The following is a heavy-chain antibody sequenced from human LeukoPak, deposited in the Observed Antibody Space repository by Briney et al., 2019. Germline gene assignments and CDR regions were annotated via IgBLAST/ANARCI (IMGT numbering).Heavy chain of an antibody. D-gene: IGHD1-26*01. V-gene: IGHV5-51*01. J-gene: IGHJ5*02. CDR2: INPGDSDT. CDR3: ARHATTGFTVNRFDP. Sequence: GESLKISCATSGYRFTNYWIGWVRQMPGKGLEFMGIINPGDSDTQYSPSFQGQVTISADKSFSTAYLQFHSLKASDTAMYYCARHATTGFTVNRFDPWGQGTLVTVFS. CDR1: GYRFTNYW.